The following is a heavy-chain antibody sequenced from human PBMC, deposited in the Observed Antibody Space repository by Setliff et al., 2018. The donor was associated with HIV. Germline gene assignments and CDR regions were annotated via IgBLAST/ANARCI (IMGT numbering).Heavy chain of an antibody. Sequence: PGGSLRLSCEVSGIIFSSYAMSWVRQAPGKGLEWVSSISRNDGSTNYGDSVKGRFTISRGSSKNTLFLQMNSLRAEDTAVYYCAKGGKGYSGRYYFDYWGQGTQVTVSS. D-gene: IGHD1-26*01. J-gene: IGHJ4*02. CDR3: AKGGKGYSGRYYFDY. V-gene: IGHV3-23*01. CDR1: GIIFSSYA. CDR2: ISRNDGST.